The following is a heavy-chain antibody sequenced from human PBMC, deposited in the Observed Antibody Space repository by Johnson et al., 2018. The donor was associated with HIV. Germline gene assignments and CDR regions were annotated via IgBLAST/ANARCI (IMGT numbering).Heavy chain of an antibody. CDR3: ARGIRFVEAGRENDGFDV. D-gene: IGHD4-17*01. CDR1: GFNFDDFD. Sequence: VQLVESGGGVIRPGGSLRLSCVASGFNFDDFDMSWVRQPPGGGLEWVSGINWSGGDAGYVDSVKGRVTISRDNAKNSLYLQMNSLKPEDTAVYYCARGIRFVEAGRENDGFDVWGQGTVVTVSS. CDR2: INWSGGDA. V-gene: IGHV3-20*04. J-gene: IGHJ3*01.